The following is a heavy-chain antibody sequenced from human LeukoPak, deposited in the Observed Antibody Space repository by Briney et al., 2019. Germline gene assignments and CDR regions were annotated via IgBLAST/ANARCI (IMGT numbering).Heavy chain of an antibody. CDR2: IYTSGST. Sequence: SETLSLTCTVSGGSISSYYWSWIRQPAGKGLEWIGRIYTSGSTNYNPSLKSRVTMSVDTSKNQFSLNLSSMTATDTAVYYCARSITMVRGVITLPRLIYFDYWGQGTLVTVSS. J-gene: IGHJ4*02. CDR3: ARSITMVRGVITLPRLIYFDY. CDR1: GGSISSYY. V-gene: IGHV4-4*07. D-gene: IGHD3-10*01.